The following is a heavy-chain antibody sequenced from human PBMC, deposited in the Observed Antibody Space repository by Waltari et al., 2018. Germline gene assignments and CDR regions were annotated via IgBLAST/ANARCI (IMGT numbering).Heavy chain of an antibody. CDR2: IYSGGST. D-gene: IGHD3-3*01. V-gene: IGHV3-53*01. CDR1: GFPVSSKD. CDR3: ARDNPDFWSGYAFDY. Sequence: EVQLVESGGGLIQPGGSLRCSWAASGFPVSSKDMSWGRPAPGKGLEWVSVIYSGGSTYYADSVKGRFTISRDNSKNTLYLQMNSLRAEDTAVYYCARDNPDFWSGYAFDYWGQGTLVTVSS. J-gene: IGHJ4*02.